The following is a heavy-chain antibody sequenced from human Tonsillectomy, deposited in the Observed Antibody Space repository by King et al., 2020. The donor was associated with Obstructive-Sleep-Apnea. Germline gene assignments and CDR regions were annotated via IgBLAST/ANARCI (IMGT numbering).Heavy chain of an antibody. CDR1: GFTFSDYY. CDR2: ISTGGTTI. V-gene: IGHV3-11*01. D-gene: IGHD2-21*01. CDR3: ASTRRGGGAGGGRGCFDL. J-gene: IGHJ2*01. Sequence: VQLVESGGGLVKPGGSLRLSCAASGFTFSDYYMSWIRQAPGKGLEWVSYISTGGTTIYYADSVKGRFTISRDNAKNSLYLQMNSLRAEDTAMYYCASTRRGGGAGGGRGCFDLWGRGTLVTVSS.